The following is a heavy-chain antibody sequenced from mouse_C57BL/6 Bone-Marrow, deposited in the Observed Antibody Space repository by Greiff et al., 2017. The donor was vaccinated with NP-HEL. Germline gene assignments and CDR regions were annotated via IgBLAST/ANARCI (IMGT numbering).Heavy chain of an antibody. D-gene: IGHD1-1*01. J-gene: IGHJ3*01. CDR3: ARSGGSSYWFAY. V-gene: IGHV1-69*01. CDR1: GYTFTSYW. CDR2: IDPSDSYT. Sequence: QVQLQQPGAELVMPGASVKLSCKASGYTFTSYWMHWVKQRPGQGLEWIGEIDPSDSYTNYNQKFKGKSTLTVDKSSSTAYMQLSSLTSEDSAVYYCARSGGSSYWFAYGGQGTLVTVSA.